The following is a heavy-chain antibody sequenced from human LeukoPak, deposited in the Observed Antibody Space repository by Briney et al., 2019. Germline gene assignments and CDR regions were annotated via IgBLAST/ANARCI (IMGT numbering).Heavy chain of an antibody. V-gene: IGHV3-53*04. J-gene: IGHJ3*02. CDR1: GFTVSSNY. D-gene: IGHD5-24*01. Sequence: PGGSLRLSCAASGFTVSSNYMSWVRRAPGKGLEWVSVIYSGGSTYYADSVKGRFTISRHNSKNTLYLQMNSLRAEDTAVYYCARDRRAGYNDDAFDIWGQGTMATVSS. CDR2: IYSGGST. CDR3: ARDRRAGYNDDAFDI.